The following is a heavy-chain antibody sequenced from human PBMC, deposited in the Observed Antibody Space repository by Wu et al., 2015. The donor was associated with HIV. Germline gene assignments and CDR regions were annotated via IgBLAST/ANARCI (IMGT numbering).Heavy chain of an antibody. Sequence: QVQLVQSGAEVKKPGASVKISCKASGYTFTAYYMHWVRQAPGQGLEWMGWINPNSGDTNYAQKFQGRVTMTRDTSINTAHMQLSRLRSDDTAIYYCARGGSGWYDVDYVGPGNAGQRLL. V-gene: IGHV1-2*02. CDR1: GYTFTAYY. J-gene: IGHJ4*02. D-gene: IGHD6-19*01. CDR3: ARGGSGWYDVDY. CDR2: INPNSGDT.